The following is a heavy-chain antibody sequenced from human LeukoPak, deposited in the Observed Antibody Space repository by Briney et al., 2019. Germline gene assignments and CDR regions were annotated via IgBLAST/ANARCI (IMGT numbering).Heavy chain of an antibody. CDR3: ARLVYDSSGYFDY. V-gene: IGHV4-34*01. J-gene: IGHJ4*02. CDR1: GGSFSGYY. Sequence: SGTLSLTCAVYGGSFSGYYWSWIRQPPGKGLEWIGEINHSGSTNYNPSLKSRVTISVDTSKNQFSLKLSSVTAADTAVYYCARLVYDSSGYFDYWGQGTLVTVSS. CDR2: INHSGST. D-gene: IGHD3-22*01.